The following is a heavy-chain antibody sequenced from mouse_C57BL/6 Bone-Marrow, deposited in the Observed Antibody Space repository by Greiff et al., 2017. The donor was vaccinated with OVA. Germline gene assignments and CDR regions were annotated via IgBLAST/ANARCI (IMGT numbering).Heavy chain of an antibody. Sequence: QVQLQQPGAELVKPGASVKLSCKASGYTFTSYWMQWVKQRPGQGLEWIGEIDPSDSYTNYNQKFKGKATLTVDTSSSTAYMQLSSLTSEDSAVYYCARVYGSTYWGQGTTLTVSS. CDR1: GYTFTSYW. J-gene: IGHJ2*01. D-gene: IGHD1-1*01. V-gene: IGHV1-50*01. CDR2: IDPSDSYT. CDR3: ARVYGSTY.